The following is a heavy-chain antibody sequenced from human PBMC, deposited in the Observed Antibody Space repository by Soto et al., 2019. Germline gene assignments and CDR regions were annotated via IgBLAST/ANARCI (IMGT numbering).Heavy chain of an antibody. CDR3: ATSLEWLSSARFDF. V-gene: IGHV4-39*01. D-gene: IGHD3-3*01. CDR2: IYYSGST. Sequence: PSETLSLTCTVSGVSITSSRYHWGWIRQPPGRGLEWIGSIYYSGSTYFNPSLKSRVTIFVDTSKNQFSLKLSSVTAADRAVYYCATSLEWLSSARFDFWGQGALVTVSS. CDR1: GVSITSSRYH. J-gene: IGHJ4*02.